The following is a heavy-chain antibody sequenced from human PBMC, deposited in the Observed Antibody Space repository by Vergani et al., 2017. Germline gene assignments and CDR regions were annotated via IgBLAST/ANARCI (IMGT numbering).Heavy chain of an antibody. J-gene: IGHJ6*02. CDR2: LRYDGSNK. V-gene: IGHV3-30*02. CDR3: AKDPHIVVVPAAERYYYYGMDV. Sequence: QVQLVESGGGVVQPGGSLRLSCAASGFTFSSYGMHWVRQAPGKGLEWVAFLRYDGSNKYYADSVKGRFTISRDNSKNTLYLQMNSLRAEDTAVYYCAKDPHIVVVPAAERYYYYGMDVWGQXP. D-gene: IGHD2-2*01. CDR1: GFTFSSYG.